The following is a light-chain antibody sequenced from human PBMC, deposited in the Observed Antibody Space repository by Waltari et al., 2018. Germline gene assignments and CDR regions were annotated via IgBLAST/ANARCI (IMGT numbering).Light chain of an antibody. Sequence: SYELTQPPSVSVSPGQTAMITCPGETLPIDDSYWYQQRPGQAPMVLIYKNTERPSWIPERFSGSRSGTTVTLTISGVQAEDEAVYYCQSADITGTPYWFFGGGTKLTVV. J-gene: IGLJ2*01. CDR3: QSADITGTPYWF. CDR1: TLPIDD. CDR2: KNT. V-gene: IGLV3-25*03.